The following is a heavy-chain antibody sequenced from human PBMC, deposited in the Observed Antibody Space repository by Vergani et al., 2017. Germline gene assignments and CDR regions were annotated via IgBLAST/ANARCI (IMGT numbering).Heavy chain of an antibody. CDR1: GGSFSSENVY. CDR3: ARAQYYNWFDP. D-gene: IGHD3-10*01. V-gene: IGHV4-61*02. CDR2: IYTSGST. Sequence: QVQLQESGPGLVTPSQTLSLTCSVSGGSFSSENVYWTWIRQPAGKGLEWIGRIYTSGSTEYNPSLKSRVTISIDTSKNQFSLNLSSVTAADTAVYYCARAQYYNWFDPWGQGRMVTVSS. J-gene: IGHJ5*02.